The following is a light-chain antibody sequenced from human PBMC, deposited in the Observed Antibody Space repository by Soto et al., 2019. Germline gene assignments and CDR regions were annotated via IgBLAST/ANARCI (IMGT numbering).Light chain of an antibody. J-gene: IGKJ5*01. CDR1: QSISSY. CDR2: AAS. Sequence: DIQMTQYQSSLSASVGDRVTITCRASQSISSYLNWYQQKPGKAPKLLIYAASSLQSGVPSRFSGSGSGTDFTLTISSLQPEDFATYYCQQSYSTPPLTFGQGTLLENK. V-gene: IGKV1-39*01. CDR3: QQSYSTPPLT.